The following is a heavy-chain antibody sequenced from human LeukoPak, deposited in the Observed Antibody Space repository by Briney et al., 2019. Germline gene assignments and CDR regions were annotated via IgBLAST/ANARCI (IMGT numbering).Heavy chain of an antibody. V-gene: IGHV1-8*01. CDR2: MNPNSGNT. CDR1: GYTFTSYG. J-gene: IGHJ6*02. Sequence: ASVKVSCKASGYTFTSYGINWVRQATGQGLEWMGWMNPNSGNTGCAQKFQGRVTMTRNTSISTAYMELSSLRSEDTAVYYCASGSVAGTQYYYYYGMDVWGQGTTVTVSS. D-gene: IGHD6-19*01. CDR3: ASGSVAGTQYYYYYGMDV.